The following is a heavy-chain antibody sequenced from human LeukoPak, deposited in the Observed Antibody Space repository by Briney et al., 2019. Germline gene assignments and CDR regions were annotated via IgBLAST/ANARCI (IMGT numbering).Heavy chain of an antibody. CDR3: ARGAVALDY. V-gene: IGHV6-1*01. J-gene: IGHJ4*02. Sequence: SQTLSLTCAISGDIVSHNSAAWSWIRQSPSRGLEWLGRTYYRSKWHNDYALSVKGRITITPDTSKNQFSLQLNSVTPEDTAVYYCARGAVALDYWGQGTLVTVSS. CDR2: TYYRSKWHN. D-gene: IGHD6-13*01. CDR1: GDIVSHNSAA.